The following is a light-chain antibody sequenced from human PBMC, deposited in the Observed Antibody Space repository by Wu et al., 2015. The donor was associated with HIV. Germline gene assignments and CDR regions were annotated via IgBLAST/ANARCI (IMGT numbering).Light chain of an antibody. V-gene: IGKV1-5*03. CDR1: QYISRW. CDR2: KAS. CDR3: QQYHSYPYT. J-gene: IGKJ2*01. Sequence: QLTQSPSSLVASVGDRVTITCRASQYISRWLAWYQQKPGKAPKLLIYKASSLESGVPSRFSGSESGTQFTLTISSLQPDDFATYYCQQYHSYPYTFGQGTKLEIK.